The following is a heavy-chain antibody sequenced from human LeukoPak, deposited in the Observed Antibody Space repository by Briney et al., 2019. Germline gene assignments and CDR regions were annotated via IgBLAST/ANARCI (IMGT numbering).Heavy chain of an antibody. V-gene: IGHV4-39*07. J-gene: IGHJ4*02. CDR1: GGSISSSSYY. Sequence: SETLSLTCTVSGGSISSSSYYWGWIRQPPGKGLEWIGSIYYSGSTYYNPSLKSRVTISVDTSKNQFSLKLSSVTAADTAVYYCARVVGYCTNGVCYTVPFDYWGQGTLVTVSS. D-gene: IGHD2-8*01. CDR2: IYYSGST. CDR3: ARVVGYCTNGVCYTVPFDY.